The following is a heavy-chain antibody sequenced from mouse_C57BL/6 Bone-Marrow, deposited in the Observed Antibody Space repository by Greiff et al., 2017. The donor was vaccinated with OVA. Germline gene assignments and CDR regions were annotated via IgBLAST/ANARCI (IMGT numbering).Heavy chain of an antibody. J-gene: IGHJ4*01. D-gene: IGHD2-4*01. V-gene: IGHV1-64*01. Sequence: VQLQQPGAELVKPGASVKLSCKASGYTFTSYWMHWVKQRPGQGLEWIGMIHPNSGSTNYNEKFKSKATLTVDKSSSTAYMQLSSLTSEDSAVYYCASFDYDYGYYYAMDYWGQGTSVTVSS. CDR1: GYTFTSYW. CDR3: ASFDYDYGYYYAMDY. CDR2: IHPNSGST.